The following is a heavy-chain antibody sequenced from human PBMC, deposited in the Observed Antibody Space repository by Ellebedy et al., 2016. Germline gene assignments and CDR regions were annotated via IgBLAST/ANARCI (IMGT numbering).Heavy chain of an antibody. D-gene: IGHD1-14*01. V-gene: IGHV1-8*01. CDR2: MNPNSGNT. CDR3: ATDKANNNWFDP. CDR1: GYTFTSYD. Sequence: ASVKVSXKASGYTFTSYDINWVRQATGQGLEWMGWMNPNSGNTGYAQKFQGRVTMTRNTSISTAYMELSSLRSEDTAVYYCATDKANNNWFDPWGQGTLVTVSS. J-gene: IGHJ5*02.